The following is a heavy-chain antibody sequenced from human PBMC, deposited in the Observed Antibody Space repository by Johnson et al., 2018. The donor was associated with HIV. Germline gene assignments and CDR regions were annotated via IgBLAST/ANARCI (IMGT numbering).Heavy chain of an antibody. J-gene: IGHJ3*02. Sequence: VHLVESGGGLVQPGGSLRLSCAASGATVSSNYMSWVRQAPGKGLEWVSVIYSGDSTYYADSVKGRFIISRDNSKHTLYLQMNSLRADDTAVYYCAKAQAFRGAVASWGQGTMVIVSS. CDR1: GATVSSNY. CDR2: IYSGDST. D-gene: IGHD2/OR15-2a*01. V-gene: IGHV3-66*01. CDR3: AKAQAFRGAVAS.